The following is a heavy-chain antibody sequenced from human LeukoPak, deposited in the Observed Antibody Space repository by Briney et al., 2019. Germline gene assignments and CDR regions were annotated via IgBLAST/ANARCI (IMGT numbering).Heavy chain of an antibody. CDR3: AKDRRGHNWFDP. CDR1: GFTFSSYG. CDR2: ISYDGSNK. Sequence: GGSLRLSCAASGFTFSSYGMHWVRQAPGKGLEWLACISYDGSNKYYADSVKGRFTISRDNSKNTLYLQMNSLRAEDTAVYYCAKDRRGHNWFDPWGQGTLVTVSS. J-gene: IGHJ5*02. V-gene: IGHV3-30*18.